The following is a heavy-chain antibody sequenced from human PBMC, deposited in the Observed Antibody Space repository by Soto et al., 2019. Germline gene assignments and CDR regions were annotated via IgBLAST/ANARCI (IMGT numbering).Heavy chain of an antibody. Sequence: AASVKVSCKASGGTFSSYAISWVRQAPGQGLEWMGGIIPIFGTANYAQKFQGGVTITADESTSTAYMELSSLGSEDTAVYYCARAYQLLSSWFDPWGQGTLVTVSS. CDR1: GGTFSSYA. CDR2: IIPIFGTA. J-gene: IGHJ5*02. V-gene: IGHV1-69*13. CDR3: ARAYQLLSSWFDP. D-gene: IGHD2-2*01.